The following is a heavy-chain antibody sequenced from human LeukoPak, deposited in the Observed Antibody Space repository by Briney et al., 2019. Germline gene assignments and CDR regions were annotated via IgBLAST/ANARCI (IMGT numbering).Heavy chain of an antibody. D-gene: IGHD3-10*01. CDR1: GFTFSDYY. V-gene: IGHV3-11*01. CDR2: ISSSGSTI. J-gene: IGHJ6*02. CDR3: ATLYGSGSYYGNYYYGMDV. Sequence: GGSLRLSCAASGFTFSDYYMSWIRQAPGKGREWVSYISSSGSTIYYADSVKGRFTISRDNAKNSLYLQMNSLRAEDTAVYYCATLYGSGSYYGNYYYGMDVWGQGTTVTVSS.